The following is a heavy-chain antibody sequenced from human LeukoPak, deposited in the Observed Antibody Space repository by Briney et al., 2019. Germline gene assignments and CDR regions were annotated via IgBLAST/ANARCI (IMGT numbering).Heavy chain of an antibody. D-gene: IGHD2-2*02. J-gene: IGHJ4*02. V-gene: IGHV3-33*06. CDR1: GFTFSDFW. Sequence: GGSLRLSCVASGFTFSDFWMSWVRQAPGKGLEWVAVIWYDGSNKYYADSVKGRFTISRDNSKNTLYLQTNSLRAEDTAVYYCAKDRCSSSSTSCYTFDYWGQGTLVTVSS. CDR3: AKDRCSSSSTSCYTFDY. CDR2: IWYDGSNK.